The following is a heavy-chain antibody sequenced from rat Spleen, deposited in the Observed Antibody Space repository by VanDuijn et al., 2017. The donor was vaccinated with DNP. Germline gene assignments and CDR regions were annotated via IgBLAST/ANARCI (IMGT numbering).Heavy chain of an antibody. CDR1: GFTFSDYY. V-gene: IGHV5-7*01. J-gene: IGHJ4*01. CDR2: LSYNGGTP. CDR3: ARHRTIMPYYYAMDA. Sequence: EVQLVESDGGLVQPGRSLKLSCAVSGFTFSDYYMAWVRQAPAKGLEGVATLSYNGGTPYYRDSVKGRFTISRDNAQSTLYLQMDSLRSEDTATYYCARHRTIMPYYYAMDAWGQGASVTVSS. D-gene: IGHD1-12*01.